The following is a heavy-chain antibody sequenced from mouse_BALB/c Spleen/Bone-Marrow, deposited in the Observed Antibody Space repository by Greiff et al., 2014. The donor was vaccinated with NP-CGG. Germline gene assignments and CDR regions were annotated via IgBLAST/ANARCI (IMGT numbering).Heavy chain of an antibody. D-gene: IGHD4-1*01. CDR1: GFTFSSFG. Sequence: EVHLVESGGGLVQPGGSRKLSCAASGFTFSSFGMHWVRQAPEKGLEWVAYISSGSSTIFYADTVKGRFTVSRDNPKKTLFLQMTSPRSEDTAMYYCTRGGNWDDFDYWGQGTTLTVSS. CDR2: ISSGSSTI. J-gene: IGHJ2*01. V-gene: IGHV5-17*02. CDR3: TRGGNWDDFDY.